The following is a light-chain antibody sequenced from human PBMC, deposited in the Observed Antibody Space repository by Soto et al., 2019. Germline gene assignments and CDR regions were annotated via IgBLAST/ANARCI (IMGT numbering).Light chain of an antibody. Sequence: DIQMTQSPSTLSASVGDRVTITFRASQSVSSWLAWYQQKPGKAPKLLIYKASTVESRVPSRFSGSGSGTQFTLTISSVQPDDLATYYCQQYKSYYTFGQGTKVDIK. J-gene: IGKJ2*01. CDR3: QQYKSYYT. CDR2: KAS. V-gene: IGKV1-5*03. CDR1: QSVSSW.